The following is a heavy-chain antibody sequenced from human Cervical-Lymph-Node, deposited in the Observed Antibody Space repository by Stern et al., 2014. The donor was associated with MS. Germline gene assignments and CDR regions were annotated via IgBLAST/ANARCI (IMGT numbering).Heavy chain of an antibody. V-gene: IGHV1-18*01. D-gene: IGHD2-21*02. J-gene: IGHJ4*02. Sequence: VQLVESGAEVKKPGASVKVSCKASGYTFTSYGISWVRQAPGQGLEWMGWINTYNGNTNYAQKLQGRFTMTTDTSTSTAYMELRSLRSDDTAVYYCAREDTGDSYFDYWGQGTLVTVSS. CDR2: INTYNGNT. CDR1: GYTFTSYG. CDR3: AREDTGDSYFDY.